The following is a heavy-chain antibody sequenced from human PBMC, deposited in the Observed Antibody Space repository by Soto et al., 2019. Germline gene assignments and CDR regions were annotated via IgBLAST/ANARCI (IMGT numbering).Heavy chain of an antibody. V-gene: IGHV2-5*02. D-gene: IGHD5-18*01. J-gene: IGHJ5*02. CDR1: GFSLSTSGVG. Sequence: QITLKESGPTLVKPTQTLTLTCTFSGFSLSTSGVGVGWIRQPPGKALEWLALIYWDDDKRHSPSLKSRPTIXKXPXXNQVVLTMTNMDPVDTATYYCAHRDSYGYEPQFDPWGQGTLVTVSS. CDR2: IYWDDDK. CDR3: AHRDSYGYEPQFDP.